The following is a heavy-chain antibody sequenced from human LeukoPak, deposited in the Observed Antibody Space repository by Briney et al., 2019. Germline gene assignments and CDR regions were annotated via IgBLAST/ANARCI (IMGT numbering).Heavy chain of an antibody. V-gene: IGHV1-8*01. CDR1: GYTFTSYD. CDR2: VNPNSAYT. CDR3: AKVKGSEGYCSITSCLADY. Sequence: ASVKVSCKASGYTFTSYDINWVRQATGQGLEWMGWVNPNSAYTGYAQKFQGRVTMTRDTSIGTAYMEVSSLRSEDTAVYYCAKVKGSEGYCSITSCLADYRGQGTLVTVSS. D-gene: IGHD2-2*01. J-gene: IGHJ4*02.